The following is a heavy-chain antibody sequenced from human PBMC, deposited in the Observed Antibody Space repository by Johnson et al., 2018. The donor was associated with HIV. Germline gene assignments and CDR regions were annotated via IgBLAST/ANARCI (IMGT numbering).Heavy chain of an antibody. V-gene: IGHV3-74*01. Sequence: VQLVESGGGLVQPGGSLRLSCAASGFTFSSYWMSWVRQAPGKGLVWVSRINSDGSGTSHADSVKGRFTISRDNARNTLYLQMNSLRAEDTAVYYCAKDLPRIRIPTKDDAFDIWGQGTMVTVSS. CDR1: GFTFSSYW. D-gene: IGHD1-26*01. J-gene: IGHJ3*02. CDR3: AKDLPRIRIPTKDDAFDI. CDR2: INSDGSGT.